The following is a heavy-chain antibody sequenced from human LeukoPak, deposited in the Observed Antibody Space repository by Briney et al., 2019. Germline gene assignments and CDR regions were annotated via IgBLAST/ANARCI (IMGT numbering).Heavy chain of an antibody. CDR2: IYYGGST. V-gene: IGHV4-30-4*08. CDR3: DRENPLYCSRTSCYPFDY. J-gene: IGHJ4*02. CDR1: GGSISSGDYY. D-gene: IGHD2-2*01. Sequence: PSETLSLTCTVSGGSISSGDYYWGWIRQPPGKGLEWIGYIYYGGSTYYNPSLKCRFTISVDTSKTQFSLKLSSVTAAATAVDYCDRENPLYCSRTSCYPFDYWGQGTLVTVSS.